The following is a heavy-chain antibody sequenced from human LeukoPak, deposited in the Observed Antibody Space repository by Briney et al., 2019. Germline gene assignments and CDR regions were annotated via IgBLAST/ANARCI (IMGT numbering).Heavy chain of an antibody. V-gene: IGHV3-7*01. CDR3: ARDWRDSSGKFPNDAFDI. CDR2: MNQDGSEA. Sequence: GGSLRLSCAASGFTFSSYWMGWVRQAPGMGLDWVASMNQDGSEAYYVDSVKGRFTISRDNAKNSLYLQMNSLRAEDTAVYYCARDWRDSSGKFPNDAFDIWGQGTMVTVSS. J-gene: IGHJ3*02. CDR1: GFTFSSYW. D-gene: IGHD3-22*01.